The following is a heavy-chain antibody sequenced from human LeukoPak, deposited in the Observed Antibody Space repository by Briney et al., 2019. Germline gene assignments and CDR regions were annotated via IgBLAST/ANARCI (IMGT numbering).Heavy chain of an antibody. J-gene: IGHJ4*02. V-gene: IGHV3-7*01. CDR2: IKQDGSEK. CDR1: GFPFSSYW. Sequence: GSLRLSCAASGFPFSSYWMSWVRQAPGKGLEWVANIKQDGSEKYYVDSVKGRFTISRDNAKNSLYLQMNSLRAEDTAVYYCARRDAGYSYGFDYWGQGTLVTVSS. CDR3: ARRDAGYSYGFDY. D-gene: IGHD5-18*01.